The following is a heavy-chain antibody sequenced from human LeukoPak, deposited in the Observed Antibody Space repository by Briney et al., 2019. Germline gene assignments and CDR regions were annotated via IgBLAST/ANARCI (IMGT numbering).Heavy chain of an antibody. V-gene: IGHV3-7*01. CDR1: GFTFSEYW. D-gene: IGHD2-15*01. CDR2: IKGDGSKI. J-gene: IGHJ4*02. Sequence: GGSLRLSCGASGFTFSEYWMSWVRQAPGRGPEWVANIKGDGSKIYYVDSVKGRFTISRDNDKNSLYLQMNNLRVEDTAVYHCARDGSCFGFWGQGALVTVSS. CDR3: ARDGSCFGF.